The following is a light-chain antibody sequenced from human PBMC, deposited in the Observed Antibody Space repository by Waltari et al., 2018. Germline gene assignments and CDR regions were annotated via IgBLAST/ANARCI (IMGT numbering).Light chain of an antibody. J-gene: IGKJ1*01. V-gene: IGKV3-11*01. Sequence: EIVLTQSPATLSLSPGERATPPCRASQSVSSYLAWYQQKPGQAPRLLIYDASNRATGIPARFSGSGSGTDFTLTISSLEPEDFAVYYCQQRSNWPPWTFGQGTKVEIK. CDR3: QQRSNWPPWT. CDR2: DAS. CDR1: QSVSSY.